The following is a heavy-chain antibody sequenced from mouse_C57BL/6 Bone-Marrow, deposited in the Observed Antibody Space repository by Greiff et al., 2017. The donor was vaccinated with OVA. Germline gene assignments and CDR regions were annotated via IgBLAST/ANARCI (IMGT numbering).Heavy chain of an antibody. CDR3: AREETGTVYYAMDY. V-gene: IGHV1-7*01. CDR1: GYTFTSYW. CDR2: INPSSGYT. J-gene: IGHJ4*01. D-gene: IGHD4-1*01. Sequence: VQLVESGAELAKPGASVKLSCKASGYTFTSYWMHWVKQRPGQGLEWIGYINPSSGYTNYNQKFKDKATLTADKSSSTAYMQLSSLTYEDSAVYYCAREETGTVYYAMDYWGQGTSVTVSS.